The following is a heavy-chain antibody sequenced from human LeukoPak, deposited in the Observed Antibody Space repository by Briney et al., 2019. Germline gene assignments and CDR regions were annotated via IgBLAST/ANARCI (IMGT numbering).Heavy chain of an antibody. J-gene: IGHJ5*02. D-gene: IGHD6-19*01. V-gene: IGHV5-51*01. CDR3: ARQVGYSSGWYGENWFDP. CDR2: IYPGDSDT. Sequence: GGSLRLSCAASGFTFRNAWIGWVRQMPGKGLEWMGIIYPGDSDTRYSPSYQGQVTISADKSISTAYLQWSSLKASDTAMYYCARQVGYSSGWYGENWFDPWGQGTLVTVSS. CDR1: GFTFRNAW.